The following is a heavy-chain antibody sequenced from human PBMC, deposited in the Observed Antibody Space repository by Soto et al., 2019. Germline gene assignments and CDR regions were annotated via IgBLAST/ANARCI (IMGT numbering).Heavy chain of an antibody. Sequence: SGTLSLTCAVYGGSFSGYYWSWIRQPPGKGLEWIGEINHSGSTNYNPSLKSRVTISVGTSKNQFSLRLSSVTAADTAVYYCARIELSGEIGYWGQGTLVTV. CDR1: GGSFSGYY. CDR3: ARIELSGEIGY. J-gene: IGHJ4*02. CDR2: INHSGST. V-gene: IGHV4-34*01. D-gene: IGHD1-7*01.